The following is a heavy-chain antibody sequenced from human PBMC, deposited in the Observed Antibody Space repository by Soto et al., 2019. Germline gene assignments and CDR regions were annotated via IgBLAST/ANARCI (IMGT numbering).Heavy chain of an antibody. CDR2: ISRRSDYI. Sequence: EVQLVESGGGLVKPGGSLRLSCAASGFTFSSYNMNWVRQAPGKGLEWVSSISRRSDYIYYADSIKGRFTISRDNAKNSLHLQMKRLRAEDTAVYYCTRDCINSTCFYREFDFWGQGTLVTVSS. J-gene: IGHJ4*02. CDR1: GFTFSSYN. CDR3: TRDCINSTCFYREFDF. V-gene: IGHV3-21*01. D-gene: IGHD2-2*01.